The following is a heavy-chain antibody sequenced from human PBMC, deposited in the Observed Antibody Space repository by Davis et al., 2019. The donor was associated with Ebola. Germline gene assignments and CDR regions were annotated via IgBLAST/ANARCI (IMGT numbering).Heavy chain of an antibody. V-gene: IGHV4-4*02. Sequence: SETLSLTCAVSGGSISSSNWWSWVRQPPGKGLEWIGEIYHSGSTNYNPSLKSRVTISVDKPKNQFSLKLSSVTAADTAVYYCARGSHCSGGSCYHYWGQGTLVTVSS. J-gene: IGHJ4*02. D-gene: IGHD2-15*01. CDR1: GGSISSSNW. CDR3: ARGSHCSGGSCYHY. CDR2: IYHSGST.